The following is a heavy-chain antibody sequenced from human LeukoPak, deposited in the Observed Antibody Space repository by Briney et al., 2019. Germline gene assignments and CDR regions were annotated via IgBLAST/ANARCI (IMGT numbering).Heavy chain of an antibody. J-gene: IGHJ4*02. D-gene: IGHD1-7*01. V-gene: IGHV1-69*05. CDR2: IIPIFGTA. CDR3: AKEGGTGTRFDY. CDR1: GGTFSSYA. Sequence: ASVKVSCKASGGTFSSYAISWVRQAPGQGLEWMGGIIPIFGTANYAQKFQGRVTITTDESTSTAYMELSSLRSEDTAVYYCAKEGGTGTRFDYWGQGTLVTVSS.